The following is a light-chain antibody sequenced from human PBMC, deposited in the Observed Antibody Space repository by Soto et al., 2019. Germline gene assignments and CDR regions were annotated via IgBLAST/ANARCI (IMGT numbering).Light chain of an antibody. CDR1: SGHSTYA. CDR2: LNSDGSH. CDR3: QTWGTGIWV. V-gene: IGLV4-69*01. Sequence: QLVLTQSPSASASLGASVKLTCTLSSGHSTYAIAWHQQQPEKGPRYLMKLNSDGSHTKGDGIPDRFSGSSSRAERYLTISSLQSEDEADYYCQTWGTGIWVFGGGTKLTVL. J-gene: IGLJ3*02.